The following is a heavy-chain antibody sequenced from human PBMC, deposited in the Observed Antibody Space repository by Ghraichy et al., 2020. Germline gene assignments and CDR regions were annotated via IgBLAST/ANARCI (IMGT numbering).Heavy chain of an antibody. D-gene: IGHD3-10*01. CDR2: INAGNGNT. Sequence: ASVKVSCKASGYTFTSYAMHWVRQAPGQRLEWMGWINAGNGNTKYSQKFQGRVTITRDTSASTAYMELSSLRSEDTAVYYCAAEGVYGSGSYSAFDIWGQGTMVTVSS. J-gene: IGHJ3*02. CDR3: AAEGVYGSGSYSAFDI. V-gene: IGHV1-3*01. CDR1: GYTFTSYA.